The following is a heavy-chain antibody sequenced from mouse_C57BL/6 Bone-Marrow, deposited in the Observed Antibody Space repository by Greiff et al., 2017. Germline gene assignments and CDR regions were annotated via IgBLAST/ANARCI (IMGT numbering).Heavy chain of an antibody. CDR3: ASSFITTVVRDY. Sequence: VQLKQSGPGLVQPSQSLSITCTVSGFSLTSYGVHWVRPSPGKGLEWLGVIWSGGSTDYNAAFIPRLSISKDNSKSQVFFKMNSLQADDTAIYYCASSFITTVVRDYWGQGTTLTVSS. CDR2: IWSGGST. CDR1: GFSLTSYG. D-gene: IGHD1-1*01. J-gene: IGHJ2*01. V-gene: IGHV2-2*01.